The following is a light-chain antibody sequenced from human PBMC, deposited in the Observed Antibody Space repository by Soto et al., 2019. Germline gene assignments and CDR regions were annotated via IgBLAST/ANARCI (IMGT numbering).Light chain of an antibody. CDR1: QTVSSN. J-gene: IGKJ3*01. CDR3: QQYNDWPPFT. CDR2: GAS. V-gene: IGKV3-15*01. Sequence: EIVMTQSLATLSVSPGERATLSCRASQTVSSNLAWYQQKPGQAPRLLIHGASTRAAGIPARFSGSGSGTEFTLTISRLQSEDFAVYYCQQYNDWPPFTVGPGTRVDIK.